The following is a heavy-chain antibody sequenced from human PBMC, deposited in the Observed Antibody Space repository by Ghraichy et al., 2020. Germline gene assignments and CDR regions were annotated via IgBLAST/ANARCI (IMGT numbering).Heavy chain of an antibody. D-gene: IGHD6-13*01. CDR3: TRVEQQLGYYYYYGMDV. CDR1: GFTFGDYA. Sequence: GGSLRLSCTASGFTFGDYAMSWFRQAPGKGLEWVGFIRSKAYGGTTEYAASVKGRFTISRDDSKSIAYLQMNSLKTEDTAVYYCTRVEQQLGYYYYYGMDVWGQGTTVTVSS. CDR2: IRSKAYGGTT. J-gene: IGHJ6*02. V-gene: IGHV3-49*03.